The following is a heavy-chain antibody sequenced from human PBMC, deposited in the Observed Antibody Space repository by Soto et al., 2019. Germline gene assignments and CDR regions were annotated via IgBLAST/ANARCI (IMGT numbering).Heavy chain of an antibody. CDR3: AITRNFRFLESYDYYYGMDV. CDR1: GGTFSSYA. CDR2: IIPIFGTA. J-gene: IGHJ6*02. Sequence: SVKVSCKASGGTFSSYAISWVRQAPGQGLEWMGGIIPIFGTANYAQKFQGRVTITADESTSTAYMELSSLRSEDTAVYYCAITRNFRFLESYDYYYGMDVWGQGTTVTVSS. D-gene: IGHD3-3*01. V-gene: IGHV1-69*13.